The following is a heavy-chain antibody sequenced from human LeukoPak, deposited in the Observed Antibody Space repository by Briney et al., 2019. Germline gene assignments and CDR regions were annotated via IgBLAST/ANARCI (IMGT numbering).Heavy chain of an antibody. D-gene: IGHD3-10*01. V-gene: IGHV4-34*01. J-gene: IGHJ6*02. CDR2: INDSGTS. CDR3: ATSRGYGRGSVWYYSGMDV. CDR1: GASVSGYY. Sequence: SETLSLTCVVYGASVSGYYWSWIRQPPGKGLEWLGEINDSGTSNYDPSLKSRVTISVDTSKNQGSLKLTSVTAADTAVYYCATSRGYGRGSVWYYSGMDVRGPGTTVTVSS.